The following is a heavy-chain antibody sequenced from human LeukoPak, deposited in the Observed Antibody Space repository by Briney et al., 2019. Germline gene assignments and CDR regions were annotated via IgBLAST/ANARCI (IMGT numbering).Heavy chain of an antibody. J-gene: IGHJ6*03. CDR2: ISYDGSNK. D-gene: IGHD2-15*01. CDR3: ARALGGSGTMDV. Sequence: PGGSLRLSCAASGFTFSSYAMHWVRQAPGKGLEWVAVISYDGSNKYYADSVKGRFTISRDNSKNTLYLQMNSLRAEDTAVYYCARALGGSGTMDVWGKGTTVTISS. V-gene: IGHV3-30*04. CDR1: GFTFSSYA.